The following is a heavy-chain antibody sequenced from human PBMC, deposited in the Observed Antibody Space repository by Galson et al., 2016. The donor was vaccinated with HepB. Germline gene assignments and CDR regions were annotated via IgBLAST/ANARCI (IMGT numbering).Heavy chain of an antibody. CDR1: GFSVSDNY. J-gene: IGHJ6*02. CDR2: IYTGGRT. D-gene: IGHD3-16*01. CDR3: AREVPSVWAMDV. Sequence: SLRLSCAASGFSVSDNYISWVRQAPGKGLEWVSVIYTGGRTFYADSVKGRVTISRDNSKNTLYLQMISLIAEDTAVDYCAREVPSVWAMDVWGQGTTVTVSS. V-gene: IGHV3-53*01.